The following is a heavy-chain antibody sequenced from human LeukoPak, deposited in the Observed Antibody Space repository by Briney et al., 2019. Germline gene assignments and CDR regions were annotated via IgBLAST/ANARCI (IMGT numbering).Heavy chain of an antibody. J-gene: IGHJ4*02. V-gene: IGHV3-7*01. CDR1: GFTFSHYW. Sequence: GGSLRLSCAASGFTFSHYWMSWVRQAPGNGLERVASIKQDGSQKYYGDSVKGRFTISRDNAKNSLYLQMNSLRAEDTAFYYCAKDDNSWSLDYWGQGTLVTVSS. CDR3: AKDDNSWSLDY. CDR2: IKQDGSQK. D-gene: IGHD6-13*01.